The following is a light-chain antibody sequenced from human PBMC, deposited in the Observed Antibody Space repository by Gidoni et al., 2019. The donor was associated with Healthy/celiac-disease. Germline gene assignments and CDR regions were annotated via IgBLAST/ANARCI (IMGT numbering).Light chain of an antibody. J-gene: IGKJ4*01. CDR3: QQRSKWPLT. CDR1: QSVANY. CDR2: DAS. Sequence: EIVLTQSPATLSLSPGERATLSCRASQSVANYLGGYQQKPGRAPRRRIYDASNRAAGSPARFSGRGAGTDFTRTSSSLEPEDLAVYYGQQRSKWPLTFGGGTKGESK. V-gene: IGKV3-11*01.